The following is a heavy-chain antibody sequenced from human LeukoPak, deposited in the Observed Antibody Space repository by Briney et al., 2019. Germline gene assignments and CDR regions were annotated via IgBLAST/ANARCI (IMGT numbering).Heavy chain of an antibody. CDR2: INRDGSQK. Sequence: GGSLRLSCAASGFSLSGYWMTWVRQAPGKGLEWVANINRDGSQKNHVDSVKGRFTISRDNAKNSLYLQMNSLRAEDTAVYYCAREVVPLDYYYGMDVWGQGTTVTVSS. CDR3: AREVVPLDYYYGMDV. CDR1: GFSLSGYW. V-gene: IGHV3-7*01. D-gene: IGHD3-22*01. J-gene: IGHJ6*02.